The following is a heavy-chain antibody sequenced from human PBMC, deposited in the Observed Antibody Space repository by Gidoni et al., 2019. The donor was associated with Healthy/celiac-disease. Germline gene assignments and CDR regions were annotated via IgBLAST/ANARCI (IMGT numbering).Heavy chain of an antibody. D-gene: IGHD6-13*01. Sequence: QLQLQESGPGLVQPSETLSLTCTVSGGSISSSSYYWGWIRQPPGKGLEWIGSSYYSGSTYYNPSLKSRVTISVDTSKNQFSLKLSSVTAADTAVYYCAGQLSDYFDYWGQGTLVTVSS. CDR1: GGSISSSSYY. CDR3: AGQLSDYFDY. V-gene: IGHV4-39*01. CDR2: SYYSGST. J-gene: IGHJ4*02.